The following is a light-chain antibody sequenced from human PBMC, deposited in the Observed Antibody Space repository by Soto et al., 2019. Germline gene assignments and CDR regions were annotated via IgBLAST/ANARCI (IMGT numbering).Light chain of an antibody. CDR1: SSDVGAYNY. V-gene: IGLV2-14*01. CDR3: SSYTSATTYV. J-gene: IGLJ1*01. Sequence: QSVLTQPASVSGSPGQSITISCTGTSSDVGAYNYDSWYQQYPGEAPKVIIYDVSHRPAGVSNRFSGSKSGNTASLTISGLQTQDEADYYRSSYTSATTYVFGTGTKVTV. CDR2: DVS.